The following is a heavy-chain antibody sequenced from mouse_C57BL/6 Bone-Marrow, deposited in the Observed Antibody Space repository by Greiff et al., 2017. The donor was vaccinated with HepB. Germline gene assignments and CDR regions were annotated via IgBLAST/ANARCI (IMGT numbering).Heavy chain of an antibody. D-gene: IGHD1-1*01. Sequence: DVHLVESGGGLVKPGGSLKLSCAASGFTFSSYAMSWVRQTPEKRLEWVATISDGGSYTYYPDNVKGRFTISRDNAKNNLYLQMSHLKSEDTAMYYCARDPNYGSSWAWFAYWGQGTLVTVSA. J-gene: IGHJ3*01. CDR3: ARDPNYGSSWAWFAY. V-gene: IGHV5-4*01. CDR2: ISDGGSYT. CDR1: GFTFSSYA.